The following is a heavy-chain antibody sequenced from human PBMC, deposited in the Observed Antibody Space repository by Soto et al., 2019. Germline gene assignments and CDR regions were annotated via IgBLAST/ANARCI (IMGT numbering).Heavy chain of an antibody. V-gene: IGHV1-2*04. D-gene: IGHD6-6*01. CDR3: ARECIAAFYYYYYYYYGMEV. CDR2: INPNSGGT. Sequence: GDSVKVSCKASGYTFTGYYMHWVRQAPGQGLEWMGWINPNSGGTNYAQKFQGWVTMTRGTSISTAYMEPGRLRSDDTAVYYCARECIAAFYYYYYYYYGMEVCGQATTVTVSS. J-gene: IGHJ6*02. CDR1: GYTFTGYY.